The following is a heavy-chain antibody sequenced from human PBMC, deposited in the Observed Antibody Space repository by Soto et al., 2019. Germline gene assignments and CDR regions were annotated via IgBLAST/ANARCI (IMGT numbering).Heavy chain of an antibody. Sequence: PSETLSLTCTVSGGSLSSYYWSWIRRPPGMGLEWIASISYSGTTNYNSSLKSRVTISADKSISTAYLQWSSLKASDTAMYYCARRPPRATFDYWGQGTLVTVSS. CDR1: GGSLSSYY. D-gene: IGHD1-1*01. CDR3: ARRPPRATFDY. CDR2: ISYSGTT. J-gene: IGHJ4*02. V-gene: IGHV4-59*12.